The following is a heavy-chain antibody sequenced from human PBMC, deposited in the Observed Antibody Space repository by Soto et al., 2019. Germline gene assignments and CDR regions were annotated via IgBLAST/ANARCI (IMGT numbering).Heavy chain of an antibody. D-gene: IGHD3-22*01. CDR2: IYYSGST. V-gene: IGHV4-31*03. Sequence: QVQLQESGPGLVKPSQTLSLTGTVSGGSISSGGYYWSWIRQHPGKGLEWIGYIYYSGSTYYNPSLKSRVTISVDTSKNQFSLKLSSVTAADTAVYYCATQYDSSGYYVRYFDLWGRGTLVTVSS. CDR3: ATQYDSSGYYVRYFDL. CDR1: GGSISSGGYY. J-gene: IGHJ2*01.